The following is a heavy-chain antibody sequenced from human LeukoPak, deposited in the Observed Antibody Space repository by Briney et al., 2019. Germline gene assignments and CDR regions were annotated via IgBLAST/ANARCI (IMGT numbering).Heavy chain of an antibody. CDR1: GGTFSSYA. CDR2: IIPIFGTA. CDR3: ARDRGANWYFDL. V-gene: IGHV1-69*05. J-gene: IGHJ2*01. Sequence: ASVKVSCKASGGTFSSYAISWVRQAPGQGLEWMGGIIPIFGTANYAQKFQGRVTMTRDTSTSTVYMELSSLRSEDTAVYYCARDRGANWYFDLWGRGTLVTVSS. D-gene: IGHD3-16*01.